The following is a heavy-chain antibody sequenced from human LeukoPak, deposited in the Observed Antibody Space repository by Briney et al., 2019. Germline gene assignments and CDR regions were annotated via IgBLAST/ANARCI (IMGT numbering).Heavy chain of an antibody. D-gene: IGHD2-15*01. CDR2: ISGSGSST. CDR3: AKQGRIVVVVAAIFLEY. J-gene: IGHJ4*02. V-gene: IGHV3-23*01. Sequence: GGTLRLSCAASGFTFSSFGMSWVRQAPGKGLEWVSAISGSGSSTYYADSVKGRFTISRDNSKNTLYLQMNSLRAEDTAVYYCAKQGRIVVVVAAIFLEYWGQGTPVTVSS. CDR1: GFTFSSFG.